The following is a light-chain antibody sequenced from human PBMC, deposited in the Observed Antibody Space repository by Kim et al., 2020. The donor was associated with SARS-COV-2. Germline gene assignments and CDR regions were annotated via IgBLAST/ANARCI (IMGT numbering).Light chain of an antibody. V-gene: IGKV3-20*01. CDR2: GAS. CDR1: QSVSSRF. J-gene: IGKJ1*01. Sequence: FPGERATLSCWARQSVSSRFLAWYQQKPGQTPRLLVWGASNRAGGIPDRFSGSGSGTDFILTISRLEPEDFAVYYCQQYHSSPRTFGQGTKVDIK. CDR3: QQYHSSPRT.